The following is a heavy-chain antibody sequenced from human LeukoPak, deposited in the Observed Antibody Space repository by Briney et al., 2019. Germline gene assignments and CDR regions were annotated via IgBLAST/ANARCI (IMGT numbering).Heavy chain of an antibody. CDR3: ARDAYYDSSGYFKY. Sequence: GSLRLSGAASVFIFGDYYMSGIRRAPGRGREGVSYIISSGSTIYYAASVKRRFTLSRDHAKNSLYLQMTSLRAEDTAVYYCARDAYYDSSGYFKYWGQGTLVPVSS. CDR2: IISSGSTI. V-gene: IGHV3-11*04. CDR1: VFIFGDYY. D-gene: IGHD3-22*01. J-gene: IGHJ4*02.